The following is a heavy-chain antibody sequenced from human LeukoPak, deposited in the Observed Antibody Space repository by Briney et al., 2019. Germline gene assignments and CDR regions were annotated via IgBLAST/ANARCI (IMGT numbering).Heavy chain of an antibody. CDR2: VSGCCAST. J-gene: IGHJ6*03. V-gene: IGHV3-23*01. CDR1: GFYFESYA. D-gene: IGHD3-22*01. Sequence: GGSLRLSCATSGFYFESYAMSWVRPAPGKGLEWVPGVSGCCASTYYADSVKGRFTISRDSSKNTLYLQLNSLRVEDTAVYYCARVYGSSNYYYDRYYYYMDVWGRGTTVTVSS. CDR3: ARVYGSSNYYYDRYYYYMDV.